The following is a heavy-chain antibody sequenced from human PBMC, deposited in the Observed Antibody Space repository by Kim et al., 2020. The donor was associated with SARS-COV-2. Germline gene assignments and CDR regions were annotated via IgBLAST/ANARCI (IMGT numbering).Heavy chain of an antibody. Sequence: GGSLRLSCAASGFTFSNAWMSWVRQAPGKGLEWVGRIKSKTDGGTTDYAAPVKGRFTISRDDSKNTLYLQMNSLKTEDTAVYYCTTTAGQGGLQSHLYYYDYGMDVWGQGTTVTVSS. J-gene: IGHJ6*02. D-gene: IGHD6-13*01. CDR3: TTTAGQGGLQSHLYYYDYGMDV. CDR1: GFTFSNAW. CDR2: IKSKTDGGTT. V-gene: IGHV3-15*01.